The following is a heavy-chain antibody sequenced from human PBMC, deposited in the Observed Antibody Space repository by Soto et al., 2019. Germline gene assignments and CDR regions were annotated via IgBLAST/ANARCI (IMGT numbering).Heavy chain of an antibody. D-gene: IGHD6-13*01. J-gene: IGHJ6*02. Sequence: GGSLRLSCAASGFTFSSYSMNWVRQAPGKGLEWVSSISSSSSYIYYADSVKGRFTIPRDNAKNSLYLQMNSLRAEDTAVYYCARDPFIAAAGYYYYYGMDVWGQGTTVTVSS. CDR1: GFTFSSYS. V-gene: IGHV3-21*01. CDR3: ARDPFIAAAGYYYYYGMDV. CDR2: ISSSSSYI.